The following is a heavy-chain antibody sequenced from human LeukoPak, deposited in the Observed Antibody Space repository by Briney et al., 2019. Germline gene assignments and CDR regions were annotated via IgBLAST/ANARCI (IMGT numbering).Heavy chain of an antibody. D-gene: IGHD1-26*01. V-gene: IGHV3-7*01. CDR3: VRGGSYTFDP. Sequence: GGSLRLSCSASGFTLSHYWMTWVRQAPGKGLGWVASIKEDGSETSYVDSVKGRFTISRDNAKNSVYLQMNSLGGEDTAVYYCVRGGSYTFDPWGQGILVTVSS. J-gene: IGHJ5*02. CDR2: IKEDGSET. CDR1: GFTLSHYW.